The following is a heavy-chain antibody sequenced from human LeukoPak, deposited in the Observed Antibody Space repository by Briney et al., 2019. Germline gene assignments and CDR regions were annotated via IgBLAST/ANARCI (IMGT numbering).Heavy chain of an antibody. CDR3: VKDRTRTYTLDY. CDR2: ISDDGSWQ. CDR1: GFTFSNYA. Sequence: GGSLRLSCAATGFTFSNYAIHWGRQAPGKGLEWVAFISDDGSWQHYADSVKGRFTISRDNSKNTLNLQMNSLRAEYTAVYYCVKDRTRTYTLDYWGQGTLVTVSS. V-gene: IGHV3-30-3*01. D-gene: IGHD3-16*01. J-gene: IGHJ4*02.